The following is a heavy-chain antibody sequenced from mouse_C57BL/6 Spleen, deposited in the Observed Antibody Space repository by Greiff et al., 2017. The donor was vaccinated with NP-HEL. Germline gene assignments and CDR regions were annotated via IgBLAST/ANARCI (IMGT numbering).Heavy chain of an antibody. V-gene: IGHV1-72*01. Sequence: VQLQQSGAELVKPGASVKLSCKASGYTFTSYWMHWVKQRPGRGLEWIGRIDPNSGGTKYNEKFKSKATLTVDKPSSTAYMQLSSLTSEDSAVYYGARFYYGSSYEGYFDVWGTGTTVTVSS. D-gene: IGHD1-1*01. CDR3: ARFYYGSSYEGYFDV. CDR2: IDPNSGGT. CDR1: GYTFTSYW. J-gene: IGHJ1*03.